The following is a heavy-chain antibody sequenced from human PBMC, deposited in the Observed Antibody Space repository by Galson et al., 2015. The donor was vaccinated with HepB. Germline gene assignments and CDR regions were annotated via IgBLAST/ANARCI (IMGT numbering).Heavy chain of an antibody. CDR3: ARDGDSSGYYYSPAPIWFDP. Sequence: CAISGDSVSSNSAAWNWIRQSPSRGLEWLGRTYYRSKWYNDYAVSVKSRITINPDTSKNQFSLQLNSVTPEDTAVYYCARDGDSSGYYYSPAPIWFDPWGQGTLVTVSS. V-gene: IGHV6-1*01. D-gene: IGHD3-22*01. CDR2: TYYRSKWYN. CDR1: GDSVSSNSAA. J-gene: IGHJ5*02.